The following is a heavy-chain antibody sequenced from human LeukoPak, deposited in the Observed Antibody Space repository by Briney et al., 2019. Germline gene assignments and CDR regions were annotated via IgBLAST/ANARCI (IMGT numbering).Heavy chain of an antibody. J-gene: IGHJ4*02. CDR1: GYTFTSYA. CDR3: ARDRGYY. D-gene: IGHD3-10*01. Sequence: GASVKVSCKASGYTFTSYAMHWVRQAPGQRLEWMGWINAGNGNTKYSQKFQGRVTITRDTSASTAYMERSRLRSEDKAVDYCARDRGYYWGQGTLVTVSS. V-gene: IGHV1-3*01. CDR2: INAGNGNT.